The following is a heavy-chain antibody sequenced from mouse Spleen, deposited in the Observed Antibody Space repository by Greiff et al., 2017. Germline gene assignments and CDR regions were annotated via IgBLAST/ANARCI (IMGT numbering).Heavy chain of an antibody. CDR3: ARRDAGTDAMDY. Sequence: VQLQESGPGLVQPSQSLSITCTVSGFSLTSYGVHWVRQSPGKGLEWLGVIWSGGSTDYNAAFISRLSISKDNSKSQVFFKMNSLQADDTAIYYCARRDAGTDAMDYWGQGTSVTVSS. J-gene: IGHJ4*01. CDR2: IWSGGST. CDR1: GFSLTSYG. V-gene: IGHV2-2*01. D-gene: IGHD4-1*01.